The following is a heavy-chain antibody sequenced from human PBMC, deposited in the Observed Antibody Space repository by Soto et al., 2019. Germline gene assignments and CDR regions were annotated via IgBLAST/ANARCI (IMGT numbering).Heavy chain of an antibody. CDR1: GYTFTSYA. CDR2: VNAGNGNT. J-gene: IGHJ4*02. V-gene: IGHV1-3*01. Sequence: QVQLVQSGAEVKKPGASVKVSCTASGYTFTSYAIHWVRQAPGQRLEWMGWVNAGNGNTKYSQKLQGRVTITRDTSASTAYMELSSLRSVDTAVYYCARDVGYNWNLIDYWGQGTLVTVSS. D-gene: IGHD1-20*01. CDR3: ARDVGYNWNLIDY.